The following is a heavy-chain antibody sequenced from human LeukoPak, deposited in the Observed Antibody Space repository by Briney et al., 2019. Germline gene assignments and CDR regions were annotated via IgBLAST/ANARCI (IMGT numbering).Heavy chain of an antibody. CDR1: GGSFSGYY. V-gene: IGHV4-34*01. D-gene: IGHD6-13*01. Sequence: SETLSLTCAVYGGSFSGYYWSWIRQPPGKGLEWIGEINHSGSTNYNPSLKSRVTISVDTSKNQFSLKLNSVTAADTAMYYCARDQDIAAAGFDYWGQGTLVTVSS. CDR2: INHSGST. CDR3: ARDQDIAAAGFDY. J-gene: IGHJ4*02.